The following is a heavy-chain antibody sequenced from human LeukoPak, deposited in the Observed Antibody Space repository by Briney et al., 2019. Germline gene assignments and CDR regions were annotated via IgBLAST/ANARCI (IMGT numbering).Heavy chain of an antibody. Sequence: GALRLSCGASGFTFSSYPMNWVRQAPGKGLEWVSSISTSNSYIYYADSVRGRFTISRDNAKNSLYLQMNSLRAEDTAVYYCARGPLPNGAYYMDVWGKGTTVTISS. CDR1: GFTFSSYP. V-gene: IGHV3-21*01. CDR3: ARGPLPNGAYYMDV. J-gene: IGHJ6*03. CDR2: ISTSNSYI. D-gene: IGHD3-10*01.